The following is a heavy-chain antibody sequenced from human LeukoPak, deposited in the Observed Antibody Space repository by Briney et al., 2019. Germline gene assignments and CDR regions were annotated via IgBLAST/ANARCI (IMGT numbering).Heavy chain of an antibody. Sequence: GRSLRLSCAASGFTFSSYGMHWVRQAPGKGLEWVAVIWYDGSNKYYADSVNGRFTISRDNSKNTLYLQMNSLRAEDTAVYYCAKEDSNYSPFDYWGQGTLVTVSS. V-gene: IGHV3-33*06. D-gene: IGHD4-11*01. CDR3: AKEDSNYSPFDY. J-gene: IGHJ4*02. CDR1: GFTFSSYG. CDR2: IWYDGSNK.